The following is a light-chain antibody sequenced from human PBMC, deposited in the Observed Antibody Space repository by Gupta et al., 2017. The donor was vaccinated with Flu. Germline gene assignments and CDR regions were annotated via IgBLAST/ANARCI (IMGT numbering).Light chain of an antibody. CDR3: LQYNNNPLT. V-gene: IGKV1-16*02. CDR1: QGIGTS. Sequence: DLQMTQSPPSLSASVGDRVTITCRASQGIGTSLAWFQQNPGKVPKPLIYAAASLQGGGPSKCGGSGSGADYTPTISNLQPEDFATDYCLQYNNNPLTFGQGTRLEIK. CDR2: AAA. J-gene: IGKJ5*01.